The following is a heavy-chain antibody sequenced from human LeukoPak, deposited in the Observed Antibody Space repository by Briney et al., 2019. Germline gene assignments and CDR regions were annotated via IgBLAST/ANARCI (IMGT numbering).Heavy chain of an antibody. CDR2: INPNSGNT. Sequence: EASVKVSCKASGYTFTSYDINWVRQATGQGLEWMGWINPNSGNTGYAQKFQGRVTMTRNTSISTAYMELSSLRSEDTAVYYCARRGSFDDAFDIWGQGTMVTVSS. V-gene: IGHV1-8*01. J-gene: IGHJ3*02. CDR1: GYTFTSYD. D-gene: IGHD1-26*01. CDR3: ARRGSFDDAFDI.